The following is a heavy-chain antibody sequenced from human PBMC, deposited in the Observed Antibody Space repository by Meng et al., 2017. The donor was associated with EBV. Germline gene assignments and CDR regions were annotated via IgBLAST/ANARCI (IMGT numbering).Heavy chain of an antibody. CDR1: GFSFNTYG. J-gene: IGHJ5*01. CDR2: IGGSGGII. V-gene: IGHV3-23*01. Sequence: VQLLGAGGALLQPGGSLSLSCTVSGFSFNTYGVAWVRQAPGKGPEWVAGIGGSGGIINYADSVKGRFTISTDKSKNTLFLQMNSLRVEDTAIYYCAKSRGWDLLAWLDSWGHGTLVTVSS. CDR3: AKSRGWDLLAWLDS. D-gene: IGHD2-15*01.